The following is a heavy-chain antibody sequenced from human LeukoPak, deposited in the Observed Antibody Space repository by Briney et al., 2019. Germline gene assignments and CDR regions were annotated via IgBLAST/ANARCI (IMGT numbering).Heavy chain of an antibody. CDR2: INPNSGGT. D-gene: IGHD1-1*01. V-gene: IGHV1-2*06. Sequence: GASVKVSCKASEYTFTCYYMHWVRQAPGQGLEWMGRINPNSGGTNYAQKFQDRVTMTRDTSISTAYMELNSLRSEDTAVYYCARTAPYAGSWNAKANSYYFDYWGQGSLVTVSS. CDR3: ARTAPYAGSWNAKANSYYFDY. J-gene: IGHJ4*02. CDR1: EYTFTCYY.